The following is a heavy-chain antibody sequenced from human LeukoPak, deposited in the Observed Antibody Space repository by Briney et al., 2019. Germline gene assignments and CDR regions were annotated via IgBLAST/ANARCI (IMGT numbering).Heavy chain of an antibody. V-gene: IGHV1-2*02. CDR2: INPSSGGT. CDR1: GYTFTGYY. J-gene: IGHJ6*03. CDR3: ARDRLYYYYMDV. Sequence: GASVKVSCKASGYTFTGYYMHWVRQAPGQGLEWMGWINPSSGGTNYAQKFQGRVTMTRDTSISTAYMELSRLRSDDTAVYYCARDRLYYYYMDVWGKGTTVTVSS.